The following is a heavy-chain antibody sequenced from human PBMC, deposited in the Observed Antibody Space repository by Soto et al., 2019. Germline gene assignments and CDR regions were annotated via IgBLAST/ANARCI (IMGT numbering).Heavy chain of an antibody. CDR3: PHRRTAAFVP. Sequence: QITLKESGPTLVKPTQTLTLTCTFSGFSLSTSGVGVGWIRQPPGKALEWLALIYWDDDKRYRPSLKSRLTITNDTSKNQVVLTMTNMDPVDTATDYCPHRRTAAFVPWGQGTLVTVSS. V-gene: IGHV2-5*02. CDR1: GFSLSTSGVG. CDR2: IYWDDDK. J-gene: IGHJ5*02. D-gene: IGHD2-21*02.